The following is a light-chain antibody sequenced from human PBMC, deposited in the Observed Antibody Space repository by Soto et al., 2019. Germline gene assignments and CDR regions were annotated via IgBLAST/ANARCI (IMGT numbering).Light chain of an antibody. J-gene: IGLJ2*01. CDR2: LNNDGSH. V-gene: IGLV4-69*01. CDR3: QTWGTGFQV. Sequence: QPVLTQSPSASASLGASVKLTCTLSSGHSSYAIAWHQMQPGKGPRYLMDLNNDGSHTKGDGIPDRFSGSSSGAERYLIISSIQSEDEADYYCQTWGTGFQVFGGGTQLTVL. CDR1: SGHSSYA.